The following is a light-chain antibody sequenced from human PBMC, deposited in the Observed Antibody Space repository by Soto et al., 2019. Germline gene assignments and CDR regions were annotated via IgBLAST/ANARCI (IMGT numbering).Light chain of an antibody. V-gene: IGKV4-1*01. CDR3: QRYYSAQPT. Sequence: DIVMTRSPDSLAVALGERATISCKSSQSVLYSSNNKNYLAWYQQKPGQPPKLLIYWASTRESGVPDLFCLHGSGNDFALHICPPQAESVVIYFRQRYYSAQPTFG. J-gene: IGKJ2*01. CDR1: QSVLYSSNNKNY. CDR2: WAS.